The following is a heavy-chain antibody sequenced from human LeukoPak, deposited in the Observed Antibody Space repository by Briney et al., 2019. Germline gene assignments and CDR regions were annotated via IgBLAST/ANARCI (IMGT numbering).Heavy chain of an antibody. CDR2: IYHSGST. CDR1: GYSISSGYY. Sequence: KPSETLSLTCTVSGYSISSGYYWGWIRQPPGKGLEWIGSIYHSGSTYYNPSLKSRVTISVDTSKNQFSLKLSSVTAADTAVYYCARDPGYCSGGSCYSDAFDIWGQGTMVTVSS. J-gene: IGHJ3*02. V-gene: IGHV4-38-2*02. CDR3: ARDPGYCSGGSCYSDAFDI. D-gene: IGHD2-15*01.